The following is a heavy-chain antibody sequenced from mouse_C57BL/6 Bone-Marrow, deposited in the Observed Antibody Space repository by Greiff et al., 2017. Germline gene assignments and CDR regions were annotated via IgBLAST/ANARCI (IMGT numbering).Heavy chain of an antibody. CDR2: IYPGDGDT. D-gene: IGHD1-1*01. CDR1: GYAFSSYW. V-gene: IGHV1-80*01. Sequence: VQLQQSGAELVKPGASVKISCKASGYAFSSYWMNWVKQRPGKGLEWIGQIYPGDGDTNYNGKFKGKATLTADKSSSTAYMQLSSRTSEDSAVYFCARYDYYGSSWFAYWGQGTLVTVSA. CDR3: ARYDYYGSSWFAY. J-gene: IGHJ3*01.